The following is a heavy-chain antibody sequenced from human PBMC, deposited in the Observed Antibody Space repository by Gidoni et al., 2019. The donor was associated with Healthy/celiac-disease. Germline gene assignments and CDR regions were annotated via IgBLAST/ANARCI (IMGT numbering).Heavy chain of an antibody. CDR3: AKCFRDSYGYSTGGAY. CDR2: SSGSGGSP. J-gene: IGHJ4*02. D-gene: IGHD5-18*01. V-gene: IGHV3-23*01. Sequence: EVQLMETGGGLVQPGGTLRLGCAASGFTLAGCAMSWVRQATGTGLEWVSASSGSGGSPYYADSVKGRFTISRDNSKNTLSLQMNSLSAEDTAVYYCAKCFRDSYGYSTGGAYWGQGPLVTVSS. CDR1: GFTLAGCA.